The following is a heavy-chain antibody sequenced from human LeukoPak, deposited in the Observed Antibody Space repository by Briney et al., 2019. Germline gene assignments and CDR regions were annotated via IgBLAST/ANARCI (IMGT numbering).Heavy chain of an antibody. CDR3: ARGVGYYDSSGYYAGVDDAFDI. V-gene: IGHV1-2*02. Sequence: ASVKVSCKASGYTFTGYYMHWVRQAPGQGLEWMGWINPNSGGTNYAQKFQGRVTMTRDTSISTAYMELSGLRSDDTAVYYCARGVGYYDSSGYYAGVDDAFDIWGQGTMVTVSS. CDR2: INPNSGGT. J-gene: IGHJ3*02. CDR1: GYTFTGYY. D-gene: IGHD3-22*01.